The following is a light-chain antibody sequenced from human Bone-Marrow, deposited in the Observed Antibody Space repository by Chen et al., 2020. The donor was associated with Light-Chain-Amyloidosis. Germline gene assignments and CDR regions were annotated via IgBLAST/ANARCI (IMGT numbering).Light chain of an antibody. CDR2: GSS. CDR1: QTISSNY. Sequence: EIVLTQSPGTLSLSPGEGANLSCRASQTISSNYLTWYQQKFGQAPRLLIYGSSSRATGIPDRFTGSGSGADFTLTSNRLEPEDFAMYYCQQYGTSPLTFGGVTKVEIK. CDR3: QQYGTSPLT. J-gene: IGKJ4*01. V-gene: IGKV3-20*01.